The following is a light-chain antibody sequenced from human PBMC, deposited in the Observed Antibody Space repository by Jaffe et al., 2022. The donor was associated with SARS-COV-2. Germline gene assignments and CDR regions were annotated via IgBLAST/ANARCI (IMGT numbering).Light chain of an antibody. Sequence: DIQMTQSPSSLSASVGERVTITCRASQSINSYLNWYQQKPGKAPNLLIYTASSLQSGVPSRFSGSESGTDFTLTISSLQPEDCATYYCQQGHSYPWTFGQGTKVEIK. CDR3: QQGHSYPWT. CDR2: TAS. CDR1: QSINSY. V-gene: IGKV1-39*01. J-gene: IGKJ1*01.